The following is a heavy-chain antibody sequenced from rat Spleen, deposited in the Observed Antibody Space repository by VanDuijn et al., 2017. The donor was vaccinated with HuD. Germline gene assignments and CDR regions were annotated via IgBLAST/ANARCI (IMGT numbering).Heavy chain of an antibody. Sequence: QVQLKESGPGLVQPSQTLSLICTVSGFSLISNSEHWVRQPPGKGLEWMGGIWGDGSTDYNSALKSRLSISRDISKSQVFLKMNSLQTDDTAIYFCTRSYGGYTSNWFAYWGQGTLVTVSS. V-gene: IGHV2-1*01. CDR3: TRSYGGYTSNWFAY. D-gene: IGHD1-11*01. CDR2: IWGDGST. J-gene: IGHJ3*01. CDR1: GFSLISNS.